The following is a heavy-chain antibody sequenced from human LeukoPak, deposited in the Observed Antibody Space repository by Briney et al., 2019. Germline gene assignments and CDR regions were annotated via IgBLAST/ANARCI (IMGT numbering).Heavy chain of an antibody. V-gene: IGHV3-23*01. CDR2: ISYSDGTT. CDR1: AFTFSSYA. J-gene: IGHJ4*02. D-gene: IGHD3-22*01. CDR3: AKGNSYDGTGDY. Sequence: GGSLRLSCAASAFTFSSYAMSWVRQAPGKGLEWVSAISYSDGTTHYADSVKGRFTISRDNSKNTLFLQMNSLRAEDTAIYYCAKGNSYDGTGDYWGQGTLVTVSS.